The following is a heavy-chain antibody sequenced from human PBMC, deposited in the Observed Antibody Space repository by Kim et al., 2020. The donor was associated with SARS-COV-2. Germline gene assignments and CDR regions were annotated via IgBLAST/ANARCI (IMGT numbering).Heavy chain of an antibody. V-gene: IGHV3-30*18. CDR2: ISYDGSNK. J-gene: IGHJ6*01. CDR1: GFTFSSYG. Sequence: EGSLRLSCAASGFTFSSYGMHWVRQAPGKGLEWVAVISYDGSNKYYADSVKGRFTISRDNSKNTLYLQMNSLRAEDTAVYYCAKGDYGDYVNWPYYYYG. CDR3: AKGDYGDYVNWPYYYYG. D-gene: IGHD4-17*01.